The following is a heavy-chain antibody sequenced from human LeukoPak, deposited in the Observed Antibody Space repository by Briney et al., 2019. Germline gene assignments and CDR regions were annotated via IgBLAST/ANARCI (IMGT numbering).Heavy chain of an antibody. J-gene: IGHJ6*03. CDR1: GGSISSASYY. CDR3: ARETSQKGAHYMDV. CDR2: IYISGST. Sequence: SETLSLTCTVSGGSISSASYYWSWIRQPAGKGLEWIGRIYISGSTNYNPSLKSRVTISVDTSKNQFSLKLSPVTAADTAVYYCARETSQKGAHYMDVWGKGTTVTISS. V-gene: IGHV4-61*02. D-gene: IGHD3-16*01.